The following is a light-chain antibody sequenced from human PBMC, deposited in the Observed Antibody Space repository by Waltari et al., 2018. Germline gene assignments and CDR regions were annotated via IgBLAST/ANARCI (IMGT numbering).Light chain of an antibody. V-gene: IGLV2-11*01. Sequence: QSALTQPRSVSGSPGQSVTISCTGTSVGDYNVVSWYQQLPGKVPKLLIYDISKPPSGVPNRFSGSKSGNTASLTISGLQADDEADYYCCSYAGSHTNLIFGGGTRLTVL. J-gene: IGLJ2*01. CDR1: SVGDYNV. CDR3: CSYAGSHTNLI. CDR2: DIS.